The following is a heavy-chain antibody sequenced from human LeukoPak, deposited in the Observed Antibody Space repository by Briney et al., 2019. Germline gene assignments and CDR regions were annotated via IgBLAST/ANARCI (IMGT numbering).Heavy chain of an antibody. CDR2: MNPNSGNT. CDR3: ARVVQVPAALDY. CDR1: GYTFTSYD. J-gene: IGHJ4*02. D-gene: IGHD2-2*01. Sequence: ASVKVSCKASGYTFTSYDINWVRQATGQGLEWMGWMNPNSGNTGYAQKFQGRVTITRNTSISTAYMELSSLRSEDTAVYYCARVVQVPAALDYWGQGTLVTVSS. V-gene: IGHV1-8*03.